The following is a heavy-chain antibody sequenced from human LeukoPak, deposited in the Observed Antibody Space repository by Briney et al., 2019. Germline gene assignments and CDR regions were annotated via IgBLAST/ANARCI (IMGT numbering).Heavy chain of an antibody. J-gene: IGHJ5*02. CDR1: GFTFSSYW. Sequence: PGGSLRLSCAASGFTFSSYWMSWVRQAPGKGLEWVANIKQDGSEKYYVDSVKGRFTISRDNAKNSLYLQMNSLRAEDTAVYYCAKENWENWFDPWGQGTLVTVSS. D-gene: IGHD7-27*01. V-gene: IGHV3-7*03. CDR3: AKENWENWFDP. CDR2: IKQDGSEK.